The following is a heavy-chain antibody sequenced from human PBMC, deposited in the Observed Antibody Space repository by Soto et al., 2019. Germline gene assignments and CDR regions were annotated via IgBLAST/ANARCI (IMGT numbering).Heavy chain of an antibody. CDR1: GGSFSGYY. CDR2: INHSGST. V-gene: IGHV4-34*01. CDR3: ARGGNTAMAPSGGYYYYYYMDV. Sequence: SETLSLTCAVYGGSFSGYYWSWIRQPPGKGLEWIGEINHSGSTNYNPSLKSRVTISVDTSKNQLSLKLSSVTAADTAVYYCARGGNTAMAPSGGYYYYYYMDVWGKGTTVTVSS. D-gene: IGHD5-18*01. J-gene: IGHJ6*03.